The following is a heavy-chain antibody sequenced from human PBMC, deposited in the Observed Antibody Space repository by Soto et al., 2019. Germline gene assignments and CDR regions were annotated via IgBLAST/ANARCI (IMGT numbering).Heavy chain of an antibody. V-gene: IGHV3-23*01. J-gene: IGHJ5*02. D-gene: IGHD4-17*01. CDR1: GFTFSSYA. CDR2: ISGSGGRT. CDR3: AKNPMTTVTTNWFDP. Sequence: EVQLLESGGGLVQPGGSLRLSCAASGFTFSSYAMSWVRQAPGKGLEWVSAISGSGGRTYYGDSVKGRFTISRDNSKNPPYLQMNSLRAEDTAVYYCAKNPMTTVTTNWFDPWGQGTLVTVSS.